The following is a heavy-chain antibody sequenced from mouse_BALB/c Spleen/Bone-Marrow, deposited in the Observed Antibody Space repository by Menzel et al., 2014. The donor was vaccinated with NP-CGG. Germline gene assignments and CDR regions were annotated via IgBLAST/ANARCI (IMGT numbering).Heavy chain of an antibody. Sequence: QVQLQQSGAELAKPGALMKMSCKASGYTFTNYWVHWVKQRPGQGLEWIGYINPSTGYTEYNQKFKDKATLTADKSSSTAYMQLSSLTSEDSAVYYCARKGFAYWRRGTLVPVSA. CDR2: INPSTGYT. CDR1: GYTFTNYW. CDR3: ARKGFAY. J-gene: IGHJ3*01. V-gene: IGHV1-7*01.